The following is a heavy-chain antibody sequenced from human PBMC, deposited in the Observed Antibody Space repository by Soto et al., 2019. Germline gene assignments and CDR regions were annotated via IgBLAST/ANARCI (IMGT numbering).Heavy chain of an antibody. V-gene: IGHV3-30-3*01. J-gene: IGHJ4*02. CDR3: ARDIPPVLRYFDWLGEFDY. D-gene: IGHD3-9*01. CDR1: GFTFSSYA. CDR2: ISYDGSNK. Sequence: GGSLRLSCAASGFTFSSYAMHWVRQAPGKGLEWVAVISYDGSNKYYADSVKGRFTISRDNSKNTLYLQMNSLRAEDTAVYYCARDIPPVLRYFDWLGEFDYWGQGTLVTVSS.